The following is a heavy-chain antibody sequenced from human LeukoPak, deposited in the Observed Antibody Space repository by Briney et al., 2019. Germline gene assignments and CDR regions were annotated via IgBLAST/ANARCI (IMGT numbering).Heavy chain of an antibody. D-gene: IGHD2-15*01. J-gene: IGHJ6*02. Sequence: PSETLSLTCTVSGGSVSSGSYYWSWIRQPPGKGLEWIGYIYYSGSTNYNPSLKSRVTISVDTSKNQFSLKLSSVTATDTAVYYCARGYNGYCSGGSCSYYYYGMDVWGQGTTVTVSS. CDR1: GGSVSSGSYY. CDR3: ARGYNGYCSGGSCSYYYYGMDV. V-gene: IGHV4-61*01. CDR2: IYYSGST.